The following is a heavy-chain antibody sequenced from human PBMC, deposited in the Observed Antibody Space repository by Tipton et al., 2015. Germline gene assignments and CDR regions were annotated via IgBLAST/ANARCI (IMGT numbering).Heavy chain of an antibody. J-gene: IGHJ6*02. CDR3: ARSGDWGSYYYYGVDV. D-gene: IGHD3-16*01. Sequence: QVQLVQSGPEVKPSESLSLTCNVSGGSVSSGNYYWSWIRQPPGKALEWIGYISYTDTTHYNPSLRSRVSILVDTSKKQFSLKLSSVTAADTAVYYCARSGDWGSYYYYGVDVWGQGTTVTVS. CDR2: ISYTDTT. CDR1: GGSVSSGNYY. V-gene: IGHV4-61*01.